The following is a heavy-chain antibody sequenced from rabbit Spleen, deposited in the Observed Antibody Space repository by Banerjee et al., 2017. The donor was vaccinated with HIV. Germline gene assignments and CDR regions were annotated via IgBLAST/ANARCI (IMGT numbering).Heavy chain of an antibody. CDR2: IIVDSAGSA. Sequence: EESGGDLVKPEGSLTLTCTASGFSFSSSYWICWVRQAPGKGLEYIGIIVDSAGSAAYASWAKGRFTISKTSSTTATLTVTDLQPSDTGTYFCVRSVYSIIRYFAIWGQGTLVTVS. CDR1: GFSFSSSYW. CDR3: VRSVYSIIRYFAI. V-gene: IGHV1S45*01. J-gene: IGHJ3*01. D-gene: IGHD7-1*01.